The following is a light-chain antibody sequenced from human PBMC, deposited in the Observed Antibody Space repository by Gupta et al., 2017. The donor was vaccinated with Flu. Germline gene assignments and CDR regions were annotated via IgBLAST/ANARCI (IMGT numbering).Light chain of an antibody. V-gene: IGKV3-15*01. Sequence: DIVMPQSPATLSVSPGERATLSCRASQSVSSYVAWYQQKPGQAPRLLIYGASTRATGIPARFSGSGSGTEFTLTISSLQSEDFAVYYCQQDNNWSWTFGQGTKVEIK. CDR1: QSVSSY. CDR2: GAS. CDR3: QQDNNWSWT. J-gene: IGKJ1*01.